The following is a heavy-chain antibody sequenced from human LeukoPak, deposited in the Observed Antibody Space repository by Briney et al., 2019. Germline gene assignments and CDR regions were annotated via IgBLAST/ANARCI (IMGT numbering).Heavy chain of an antibody. CDR1: GFTFDDYA. CDR2: ISGSGGST. Sequence: PGRSLRLSCAASGFTFDDYAMHWVRQAPGKGLEWVSAISGSGGSTYYADSVKGRFTISRDNSKNTLYLQMNSLRAEDTAVYYCAKDRVVVPAAFIDYWGQGTLVTVSS. CDR3: AKDRVVVPAAFIDY. D-gene: IGHD2-2*01. V-gene: IGHV3-23*01. J-gene: IGHJ4*02.